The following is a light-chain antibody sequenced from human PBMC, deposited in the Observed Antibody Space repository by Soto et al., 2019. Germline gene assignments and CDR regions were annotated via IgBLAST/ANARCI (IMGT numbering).Light chain of an antibody. J-gene: IGKJ5*01. V-gene: IGKV1-12*01. CDR2: AAS. CDR3: QHASSFPIT. CDR1: QDISSW. Sequence: DIQMTQSPSVVFASVGDRVTITCRASQDISSWLAWYQQKPGQAPKLLIYAASSLQSGVPLRFIGSGSGTDFTLSISTLQPEDFATYYCQHASSFPITFGQGTRLAIK.